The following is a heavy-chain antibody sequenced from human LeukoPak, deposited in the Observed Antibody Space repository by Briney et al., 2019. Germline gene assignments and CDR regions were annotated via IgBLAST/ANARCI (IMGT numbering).Heavy chain of an antibody. CDR1: GFTFSSYA. J-gene: IGHJ6*03. D-gene: IGHD6-19*01. CDR3: AKGAVAGFGGRLLYYYMDV. CDR2: ISGSGGST. V-gene: IGHV3-23*01. Sequence: PGGSLRLSCAASGFTFSSYAMSWVRQAPGKGLEWVSAISGSGGSTYYADSVKGRFTISRDNSKNTLYLHMNSLRAEDTAVYYCAKGAVAGFGGRLLYYYMDVWGKGTTVTISS.